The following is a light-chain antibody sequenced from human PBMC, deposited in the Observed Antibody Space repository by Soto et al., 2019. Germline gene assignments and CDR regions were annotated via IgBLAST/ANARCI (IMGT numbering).Light chain of an antibody. CDR3: QQYGSSPWT. J-gene: IGKJ1*01. Sequence: EIVLTQSPGTLSLSPGERATLSCRASQSVSSSYLAWYQQKPGQAPRLLIYGASGRATGIPDRFSGSGSGTDFTLTISRLEPEDFAVYYCQQYGSSPWTFGQGTKVDI. CDR2: GAS. V-gene: IGKV3-20*01. CDR1: QSVSSSY.